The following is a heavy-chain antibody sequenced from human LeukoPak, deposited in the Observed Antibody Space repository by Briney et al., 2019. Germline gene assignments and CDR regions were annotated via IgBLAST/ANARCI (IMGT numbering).Heavy chain of an antibody. CDR2: IDPSDSYT. Sequence: GESLKISCKGSGYSFTNYWITWVRQMPGKGLEWMGRIDPSDSYTNYSPSFQGHVTISADKSISTAYQQWSSLKASDTAMYYCARRGIPDWFDPWGQGTLVTVSS. CDR3: ARRGIPDWFDP. D-gene: IGHD3-16*01. J-gene: IGHJ5*02. V-gene: IGHV5-10-1*01. CDR1: GYSFTNYW.